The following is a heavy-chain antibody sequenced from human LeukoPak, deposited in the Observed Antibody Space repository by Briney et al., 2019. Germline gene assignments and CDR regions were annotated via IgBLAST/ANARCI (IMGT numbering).Heavy chain of an antibody. D-gene: IGHD3-10*01. CDR2: ISSSSSYI. CDR1: GFTFSSYS. CDR3: ARAGLLWFGEFSAMAV. V-gene: IGHV3-21*01. Sequence: GGSLRLSCAASGFTFSSYSMNWVRQAPRKGLEWVSSISSSSSYIYYADSVKGRFTISRDNAKNSLYLQMNSLRAEDTAVYYCARAGLLWFGEFSAMAVWGKGTTVTVSS. J-gene: IGHJ6*03.